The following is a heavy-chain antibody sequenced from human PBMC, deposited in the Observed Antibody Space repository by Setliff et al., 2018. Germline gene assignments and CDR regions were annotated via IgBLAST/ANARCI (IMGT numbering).Heavy chain of an antibody. V-gene: IGHV4-39*02. D-gene: IGHD5-18*01. CDR3: AREVRDTTVITGAC. CDR2: IHYSENT. CDR1: CGSITSGRYY. Sequence: PSETLSLTCTVSCGSITSGRYYWGWIRQPPGQGLEWIASIHYSENTYYTPSLKTRVTISVDTSKNQLSLKVSSVTAADTDVDYCAREVRDTTVITGACWGQGTLVTVSS. J-gene: IGHJ4*02.